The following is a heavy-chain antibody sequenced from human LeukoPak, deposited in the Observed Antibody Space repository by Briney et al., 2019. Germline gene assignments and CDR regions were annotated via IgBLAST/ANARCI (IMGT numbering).Heavy chain of an antibody. CDR3: ARATYSGTYSGAFDI. V-gene: IGHV3-48*02. CDR1: GFTFSGYN. CDR2: ISSSSNTV. Sequence: GGSLRLSCVASGFTFSGYNMIWVRQAPGKGLEYVSYISSSSNTVYYTDSVKGRFTISRDNTKSSLYLQMNGLRDEDTAMYYCARATYSGTYSGAFDIWGQGTLVTVSS. J-gene: IGHJ3*02. D-gene: IGHD1-26*01.